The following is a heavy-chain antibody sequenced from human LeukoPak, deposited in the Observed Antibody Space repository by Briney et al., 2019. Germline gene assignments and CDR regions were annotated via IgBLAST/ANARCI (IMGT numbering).Heavy chain of an antibody. CDR3: WVSCIGVSGATYSADSVNGRVTVSRNTSKTTLYLQINRLTAEDTAIYCCAIVSWHGYAH. CDR2: ICGSGEK. Sequence: GGSLRLSCVACGFTFSSFHLSGVRQAPGRGLEGVSGICGSGEKYSSDCVTGGGTVSRDNSKKTRYLRRKSLETEETGGWCCWVSCIGVSGATYSADSVNGRVTVSRNTSKTTLYLQINRLTAEDTAIYCCAIVSWHGYAHWGQGTLVTVSS. CDR1: GFTFSSFH. V-gene: IGHV3-23*01. D-gene: IGHD2-15*01. J-gene: IGHJ4*02.